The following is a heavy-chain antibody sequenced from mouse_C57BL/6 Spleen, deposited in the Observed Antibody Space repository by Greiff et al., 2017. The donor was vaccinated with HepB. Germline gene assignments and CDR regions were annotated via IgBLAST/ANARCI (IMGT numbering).Heavy chain of an antibody. CDR2: ISYDGSN. CDR3: AIDLAYAMDY. CDR1: GYSITSGYY. J-gene: IGHJ4*01. Sequence: VQLQQSGPGLVKPSQSLSLTCSVTGYSITSGYYWNWIRQFPGNKLEWMGYISYDGSNNYNPSLKNRISITRDTSKNQFFLKLNSVTTEDTATYYCAIDLAYAMDYWGQGTSVTVSS. D-gene: IGHD2-10*02. V-gene: IGHV3-6*01.